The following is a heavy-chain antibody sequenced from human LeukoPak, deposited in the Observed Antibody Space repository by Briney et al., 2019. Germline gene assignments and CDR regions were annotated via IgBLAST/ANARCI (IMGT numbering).Heavy chain of an antibody. CDR3: ARDGGHSSGYYSDY. J-gene: IGHJ4*02. V-gene: IGHV4-34*01. D-gene: IGHD3-22*01. CDR2: INHSGST. CDR1: GGSFSGYY. Sequence: SETLSLTCAVYGGSFSGYYWSWIRQPPGKGLEWIGEINHSGSTNCNPSLKSRVTISVDTSKNQFSLKLSSVTAADTAVYYCARDGGHSSGYYSDYWGQGTLVTVSS.